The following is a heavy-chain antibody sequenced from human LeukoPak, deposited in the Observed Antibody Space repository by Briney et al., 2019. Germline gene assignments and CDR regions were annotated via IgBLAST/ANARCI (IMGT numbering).Heavy chain of an antibody. CDR1: GGPIINSNYY. CDR2: IYYSGST. V-gene: IGHV4-39*01. Sequence: PSETLSLTCCVSGGPIINSNYYWGWIRQPPGKGLEWIGMIYYSGSTYSHPFLKSRVTLSVDTSKNQFSLKLRSVTAADRATYFCARLDGDHTNGRLHFWGQGILVTVSS. D-gene: IGHD5-24*01. J-gene: IGHJ4*02. CDR3: ARLDGDHTNGRLHF.